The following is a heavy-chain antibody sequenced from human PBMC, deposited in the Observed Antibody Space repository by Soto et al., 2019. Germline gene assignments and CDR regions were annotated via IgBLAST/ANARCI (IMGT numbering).Heavy chain of an antibody. D-gene: IGHD4-17*01. CDR2: IYTGGST. V-gene: IGHV3-53*04. CDR1: GFTVSSNY. CDR3: ARSLDYGDAFDI. J-gene: IGHJ3*02. Sequence: GGSLRLSCAASGFTVSSNYMSWVRQAPGKGLEWVSVIYTGGSTYYADSVKGRFTISRHNSKNTLYLQMNSLRVEDTAVYYCARSLDYGDAFDIWGQGTMVTVSS.